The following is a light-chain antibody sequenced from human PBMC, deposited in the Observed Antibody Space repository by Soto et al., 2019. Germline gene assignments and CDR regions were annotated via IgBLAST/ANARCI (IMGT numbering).Light chain of an antibody. J-gene: IGKJ1*01. CDR1: QSISSY. Sequence: DIQMTQSPSSLSASVVDRVTITCRASQSISSYLNWYQQKPGKAPKLLIYAASSLQSGVTSRFSGSGSGTYFTLNISSLPPEDFATYYCQQSYSTPRTFGQGTKVVIK. V-gene: IGKV1-39*01. CDR3: QQSYSTPRT. CDR2: AAS.